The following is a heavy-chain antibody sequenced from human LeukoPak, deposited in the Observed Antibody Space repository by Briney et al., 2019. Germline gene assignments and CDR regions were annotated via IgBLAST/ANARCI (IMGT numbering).Heavy chain of an antibody. CDR3: ARAGTVQQLGDYFDY. D-gene: IGHD6-13*01. J-gene: IGHJ4*02. Sequence: ASVKVSCKASGYTFTSYGICWVRQAPGQGLEWMGWISAYNGNTNYAQKLQGRVTMTTDTSTSTAYMELRSLRSDDTAVYYRARAGTVQQLGDYFDYWGQGTLVTVSS. V-gene: IGHV1-18*01. CDR1: GYTFTSYG. CDR2: ISAYNGNT.